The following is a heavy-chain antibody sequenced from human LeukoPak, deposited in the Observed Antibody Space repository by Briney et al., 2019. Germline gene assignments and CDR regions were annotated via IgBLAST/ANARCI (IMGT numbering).Heavy chain of an antibody. V-gene: IGHV4-34*01. CDR3: ARYILTHDAFDI. CDR2: INHSGST. D-gene: IGHD3-9*01. Sequence: SETLSLTCAVYGGSFSGYYWSWIHQPPGKGLEWIGEINHSGSTNYNPSLKSRVTISVDTSKNQFSLKLSSVTAADTAVYYCARYILTHDAFDIWGQGTMVTVSS. CDR1: GGSFSGYY. J-gene: IGHJ3*02.